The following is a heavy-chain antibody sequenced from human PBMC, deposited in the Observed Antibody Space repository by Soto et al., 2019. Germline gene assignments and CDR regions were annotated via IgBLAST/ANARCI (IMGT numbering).Heavy chain of an antibody. D-gene: IGHD2-2*01. CDR1: GFSLSNARMG. CDR2: IFSNDEK. Sequence: QVTLKESGPVLVKPTETLTLTCTVSGFSLSNARMGVSWIRQPPGKALEWLAHIFSNDEKSYSTSLKSRLTISXXTXKXXVVLTMTNMDPVDTATYYCARIAYCISTSCYFFDYWGQGTLVTVSS. J-gene: IGHJ4*02. V-gene: IGHV2-26*01. CDR3: ARIAYCISTSCYFFDY.